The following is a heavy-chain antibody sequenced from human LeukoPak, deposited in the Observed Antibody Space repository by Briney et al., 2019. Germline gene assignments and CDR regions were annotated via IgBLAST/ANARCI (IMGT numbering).Heavy chain of an antibody. V-gene: IGHV3-23*01. CDR1: GFTFSSYA. J-gene: IGHJ4*02. Sequence: GGPLRLSCAASGFTFSSYAMSWVRQAPGKGLEWVSAISGSGGSTYYADSVKGRFTISRDNSKNTLYLQMNSLRAEDTAVYYCASRLVVPAATPFDYWGQGTLVTVSS. D-gene: IGHD2-2*02. CDR2: ISGSGGST. CDR3: ASRLVVPAATPFDY.